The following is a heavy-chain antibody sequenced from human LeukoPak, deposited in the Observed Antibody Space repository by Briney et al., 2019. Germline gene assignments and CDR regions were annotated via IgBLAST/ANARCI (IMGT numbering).Heavy chain of an antibody. CDR2: IHYSGNT. D-gene: IGHD5-24*01. CDR1: GGSITSYY. Sequence: SETLSLTCTVSGGSITSYYWSWIRQPPGKGLEWIGYIHYSGNTNYNPSLKSRVTISGDTSKNQFSLKLTSVTAADTAVYYCVRGGRDGYRVSWFDPWGQGTLVTVSS. J-gene: IGHJ5*02. CDR3: VRGGRDGYRVSWFDP. V-gene: IGHV4-59*01.